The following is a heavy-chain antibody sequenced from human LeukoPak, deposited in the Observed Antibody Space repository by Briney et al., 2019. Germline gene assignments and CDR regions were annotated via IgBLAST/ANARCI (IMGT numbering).Heavy chain of an antibody. Sequence: GGSLRLSCAASGFTFSNAWMSWVRQAPGKGLEWVAVISYDGSNKYYADSVKGRFTISRDNSKNTLYLQMNSLRAEDTAVYYCAKDHGDYVDYWGQGTLVTVSS. V-gene: IGHV3-30*18. CDR3: AKDHGDYVDY. J-gene: IGHJ4*02. CDR2: ISYDGSNK. D-gene: IGHD4-17*01. CDR1: GFTFSNAW.